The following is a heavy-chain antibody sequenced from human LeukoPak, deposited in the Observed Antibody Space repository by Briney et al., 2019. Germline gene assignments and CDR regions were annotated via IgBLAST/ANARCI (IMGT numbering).Heavy chain of an antibody. CDR2: ISGSGGST. J-gene: IGHJ2*01. D-gene: IGHD3-10*01. CDR1: GFTFSSYG. V-gene: IGHV3-23*01. Sequence: GGSLRLSCAASGFTFSSYGMHWVRQAPGKGLEWVSSISGSGGSTYYADSVKGRFTISRDNSKNTLYLQMNSLRAEDTAVYYCAERPRLGWYFDLWGRGTLVTVSS. CDR3: AERPRLGWYFDL.